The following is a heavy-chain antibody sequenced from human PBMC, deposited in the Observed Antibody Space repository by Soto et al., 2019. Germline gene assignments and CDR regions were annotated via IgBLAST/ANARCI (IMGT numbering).Heavy chain of an antibody. CDR2: ISAHNGNT. CDR3: ARGRYGDY. CDR1: GYTFTSYG. V-gene: IGHV1-18*01. Sequence: QVHMVKSGAEVQKPGASVKVSRKASGYTFTSYGITWVRQATGQGLEWMGWISAHNGNTDYAQKLQGRVIVTRDTSTSTAYMELRSLRSDDTAVYYCARGRYGDYWGQGALVTVSS. D-gene: IGHD1-1*01. J-gene: IGHJ4*02.